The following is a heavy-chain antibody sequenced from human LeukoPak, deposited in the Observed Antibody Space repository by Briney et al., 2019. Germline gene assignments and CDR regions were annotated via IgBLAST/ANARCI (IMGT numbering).Heavy chain of an antibody. CDR1: GVSLSGYY. D-gene: IGHD1-26*01. CDR3: ASATEACYFDS. J-gene: IGHJ4*02. CDR2: INQSGST. Sequence: SETLSLTCAVYGVSLSGYYWRWLRQPPGKGLEGVGEINQSGSTNYNPSRKGRVTISVDTSKNQFSLKLSSVTAADTAVYYCASATEACYFDSWGQGTLVTISS. V-gene: IGHV4-34*01.